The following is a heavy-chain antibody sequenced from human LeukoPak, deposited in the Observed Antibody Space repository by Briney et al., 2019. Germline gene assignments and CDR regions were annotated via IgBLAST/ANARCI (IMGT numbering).Heavy chain of an antibody. J-gene: IGHJ5*02. CDR1: GFTFHIYA. D-gene: IGHD1-26*01. V-gene: IGHV3-23*01. Sequence: QSGGSLRLSCVASGFTFHIYAMNWVRQAPGKGLEWVSAISGSASSTHYADSVKGRFTISRDNSKNTVYLEMNSLRGEDTAVYYCAKDRGPHVGIANNWFDPWGQGTLVIVSS. CDR2: ISGSASST. CDR3: AKDRGPHVGIANNWFDP.